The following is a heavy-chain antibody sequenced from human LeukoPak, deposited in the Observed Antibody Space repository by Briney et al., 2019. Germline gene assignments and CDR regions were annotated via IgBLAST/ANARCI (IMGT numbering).Heavy chain of an antibody. CDR2: ISGGRGST. CDR3: AKDPNGDYIGAFDI. CDR1: GFTFSTYA. J-gene: IGHJ3*02. Sequence: TGGSLRLSCAASGFTFSTYAMSWVRQAPGKGLEFVSAISGGRGSTYYADSVKGRFTISRDNPRNTVYLQMNSLRAEDTALYYCAKDPNGDYIGAFDIWGQGTMVTVSS. D-gene: IGHD4-17*01. V-gene: IGHV3-23*01.